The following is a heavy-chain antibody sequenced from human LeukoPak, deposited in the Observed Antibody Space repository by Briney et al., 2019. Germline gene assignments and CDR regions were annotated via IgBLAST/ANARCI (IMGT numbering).Heavy chain of an antibody. J-gene: IGHJ4*02. CDR2: ISESGGNT. CDR1: GFTFSSYA. D-gene: IGHD4-17*01. CDR3: ASDPPGDYGLGF. V-gene: IGHV3-23*01. Sequence: PGGSLRHSCAASGFTFSSYAMSWVRQAPGRGLEWVSGISESGGNTYYADSVKGRFTISRDNSNNTLYLQMNRLRVKDTAVYYCASDPPGDYGLGFWGQGTLVTVSS.